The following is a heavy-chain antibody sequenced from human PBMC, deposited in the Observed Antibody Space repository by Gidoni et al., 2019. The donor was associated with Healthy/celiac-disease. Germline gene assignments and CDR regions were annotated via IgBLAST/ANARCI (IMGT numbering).Heavy chain of an antibody. CDR3: ASPIH. J-gene: IGHJ4*02. V-gene: IGHV3-7*03. Sequence: EVQLVESGGGLVPPGGSLRLACAASVFTFSSYWLSWVRQVSGKGLEWVANIKQYGSEKYYVDSVKGRFTISSDNAKNSLYLQTNSLIAEDTAVYYCASPIHWGQGTLVTVSS. CDR2: IKQYGSEK. CDR1: VFTFSSYW.